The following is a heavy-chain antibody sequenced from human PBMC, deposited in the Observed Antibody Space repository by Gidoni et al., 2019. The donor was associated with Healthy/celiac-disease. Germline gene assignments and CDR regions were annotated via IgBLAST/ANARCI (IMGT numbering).Heavy chain of an antibody. J-gene: IGHJ5*02. Sequence: EVQLVESGGGLVQPGGYLRLSCSASGFNFSSYEMNWVRQAPGKGLEWVSYISSSGSTIYYADSVKGRFTISRDNAKNSLYLQMNSLRAEDTAVYYCARDKGYNWNTGNWFDPWGQGTLVTVSS. CDR2: ISSSGSTI. D-gene: IGHD1-20*01. CDR3: ARDKGYNWNTGNWFDP. CDR1: GFNFSSYE. V-gene: IGHV3-48*03.